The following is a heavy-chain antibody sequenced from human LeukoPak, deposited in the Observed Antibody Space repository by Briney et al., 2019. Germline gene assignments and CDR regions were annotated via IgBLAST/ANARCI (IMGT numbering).Heavy chain of an antibody. CDR1: GFTLSNYA. CDR3: AKEDGWYEDY. CDR2: ISGSSGST. D-gene: IGHD6-19*01. Sequence: PGGSLRLSCAASGFTLSNYAISWVRQAPGKGLEWVSAISGSSGSTYYADSVKGRFTISRDNSKNTLYLQMNSLRAEDTAVYYCAKEDGWYEDYWGQGTLVTVSS. J-gene: IGHJ4*02. V-gene: IGHV3-23*01.